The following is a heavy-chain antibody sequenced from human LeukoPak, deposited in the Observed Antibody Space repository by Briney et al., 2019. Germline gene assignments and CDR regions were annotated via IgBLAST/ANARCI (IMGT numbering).Heavy chain of an antibody. J-gene: IGHJ5*02. Sequence: ASVKVSCKASGYTFTSYGISWVRQAPGQGLEWMGWISAHNGNTNYAQKLQGRVIMTTDTSTSTAYMELRSLRSDDTAVYYCARSHSSSSFHWFDPWGQGTLVTVSS. CDR1: GYTFTSYG. V-gene: IGHV1-18*01. CDR3: ARSHSSSSFHWFDP. D-gene: IGHD6-13*01. CDR2: ISAHNGNT.